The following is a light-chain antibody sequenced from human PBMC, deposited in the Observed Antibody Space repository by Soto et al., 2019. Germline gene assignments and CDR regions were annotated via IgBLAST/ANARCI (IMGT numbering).Light chain of an antibody. CDR3: SSYSSSSTPYV. Sequence: QSALTQPASVSGSPGQSITLSCTGTSSDVGDYNYVSWYQQHPGKAPKLLIYDVSNRPSGVSNRFSGSKSGNTAFLTISGLQAEDEADYYCSSYSSSSTPYVFGTGTKLTVL. V-gene: IGLV2-14*01. CDR2: DVS. CDR1: SSDVGDYNY. J-gene: IGLJ1*01.